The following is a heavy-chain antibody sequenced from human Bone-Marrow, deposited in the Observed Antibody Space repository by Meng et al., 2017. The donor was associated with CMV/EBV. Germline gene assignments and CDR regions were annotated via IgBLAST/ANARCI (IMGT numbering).Heavy chain of an antibody. Sequence: GSLRLSCTVSGGSISSSSYYWGWIRQPPGKGLEWIGSIYYSGSTYYNPSLKSRVTISVDTSKNQFSLKLSSVTAADTAVYYCARQRVAHFSTPYYYYYGMDVWGQGTTVTVS. V-gene: IGHV4-39*01. CDR2: IYYSGST. D-gene: IGHD2-15*01. CDR1: GGSISSSSYY. J-gene: IGHJ6*02. CDR3: ARQRVAHFSTPYYYYYGMDV.